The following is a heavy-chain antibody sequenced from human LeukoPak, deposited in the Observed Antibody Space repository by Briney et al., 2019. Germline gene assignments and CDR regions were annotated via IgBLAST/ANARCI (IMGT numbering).Heavy chain of an antibody. CDR3: ARAYYDSSGYYLPFDY. CDR1: GFTFSDYY. CDR2: ISSSGSTI. V-gene: IGHV3-11*01. J-gene: IGHJ4*02. Sequence: WGSLTLSCAASGFTFSDYYMSWLRQAPGKGLEWVSYISSSGSTIYYADSVKGRFTISRDNAKNSLYLQMNSLRAEDTAVYYCARAYYDSSGYYLPFDYGGQGTLVTVSS. D-gene: IGHD3-22*01.